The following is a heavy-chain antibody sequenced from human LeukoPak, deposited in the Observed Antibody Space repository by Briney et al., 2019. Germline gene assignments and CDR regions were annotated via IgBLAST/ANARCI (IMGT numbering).Heavy chain of an antibody. J-gene: IGHJ5*02. Sequence: PSETLSLTCTVSGGSINNYYWSWIRQPPGKGLEWIGYIYFSGSTNYNPSLKSRVTISVDTSKNQFSLKLSSVTAADTAVYYCAGGYCSGGSCWDFDPWGQETLVTVSS. V-gene: IGHV4-59*01. CDR1: GGSINNYY. CDR3: AGGYCSGGSCWDFDP. CDR2: IYFSGST. D-gene: IGHD2-15*01.